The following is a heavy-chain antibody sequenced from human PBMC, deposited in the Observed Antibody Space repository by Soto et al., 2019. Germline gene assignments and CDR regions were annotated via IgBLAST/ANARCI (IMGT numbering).Heavy chain of an antibody. Sequence: ASVKVSCKASGYTFTSYYMRSVRQAPGQGLEWMGIINPSGGSTSYAQKFQGRVTMTRDTSTSTVYMELSSLRSEDTAVYYCARSQDNCGGDCYHDYYYYYGMDVWGQGTTVTVSS. CDR2: INPSGGST. V-gene: IGHV1-46*01. CDR1: GYTFTSYY. D-gene: IGHD2-21*02. J-gene: IGHJ6*02. CDR3: ARSQDNCGGDCYHDYYYYYGMDV.